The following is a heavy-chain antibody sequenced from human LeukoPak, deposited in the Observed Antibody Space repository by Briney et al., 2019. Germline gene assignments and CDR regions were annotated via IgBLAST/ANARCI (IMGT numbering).Heavy chain of an antibody. CDR3: ARNYDVGLGWFDP. Sequence: ASVKVSCKAFGYTFTSNYMHWVRQAPGQGLEWMGWINPNSGGTNYAQKFQGRVTMTRDTSISTAYMELSRLRSDDTAVYYCARNYDVGLGWFDPWGQGTLVTVSS. D-gene: IGHD3-22*01. V-gene: IGHV1-2*02. J-gene: IGHJ5*02. CDR1: GYTFTSNY. CDR2: INPNSGGT.